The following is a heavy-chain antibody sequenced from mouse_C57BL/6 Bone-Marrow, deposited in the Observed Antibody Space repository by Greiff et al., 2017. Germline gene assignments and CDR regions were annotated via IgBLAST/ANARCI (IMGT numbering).Heavy chain of an antibody. J-gene: IGHJ1*03. V-gene: IGHV4-1*01. D-gene: IGHD1-1*01. Sequence: EASGIDFSRYWMSWVRRAPGKGLEWIGEIHLDSSTINYAPSLKDKFIISRDNAKNTLYLQMSKVRSEDTALNYCARTGYGSSYDWYFDVWGTGTTVTVSS. CDR2: IHLDSSTI. CDR3: ARTGYGSSYDWYFDV. CDR1: GIDFSRYW.